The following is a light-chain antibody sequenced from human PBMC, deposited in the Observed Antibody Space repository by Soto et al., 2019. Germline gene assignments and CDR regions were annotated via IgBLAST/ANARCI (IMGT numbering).Light chain of an antibody. CDR2: GAS. Sequence: EVVLTQSPGTLSLSPGERATLSCRASQSITNNYLAWYQQRPGLAPRLLIYGASIRATGIPDRVSGSGSGTDFTLTISRLEPEDFAVYYCQQYGNSRTFGQGTKVDIK. J-gene: IGKJ1*01. V-gene: IGKV3-20*01. CDR3: QQYGNSRT. CDR1: QSITNNY.